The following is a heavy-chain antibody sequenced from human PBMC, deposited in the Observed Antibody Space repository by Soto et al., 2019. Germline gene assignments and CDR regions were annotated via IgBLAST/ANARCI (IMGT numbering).Heavy chain of an antibody. CDR3: AKGVKERYSSSWYNNWFDP. D-gene: IGHD6-13*01. CDR2: ISGSGGST. CDR1: GFTFSSYA. J-gene: IGHJ5*02. V-gene: IGHV3-23*01. Sequence: EVQLLESGGGLVQPGGSLRLSCAASGFTFSSYAMSWVRQAPGKGLEWVSAISGSGGSTYYADSVKGRFTISRDNSKNTLYLQMNSLRAEDTAVFYCAKGVKERYSSSWYNNWFDPWGHGTLVTVSS.